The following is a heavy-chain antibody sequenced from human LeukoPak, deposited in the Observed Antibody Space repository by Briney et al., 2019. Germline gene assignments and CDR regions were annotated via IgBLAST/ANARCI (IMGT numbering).Heavy chain of an antibody. J-gene: IGHJ2*01. CDR2: IYYSGST. CDR1: GGSISSYY. V-gene: IGHV4-59*08. D-gene: IGHD5-24*01. Sequence: PSETLSLTCTVSGGSISSYYWSWIRQPPGKGLEWIGYIYYSGSTNYNPSLKSRVTISVDTSKNQFSLKLSSVTAADTAVYYCARRNHEMATNWYFDLWGRGTLVTVSS. CDR3: ARRNHEMATNWYFDL.